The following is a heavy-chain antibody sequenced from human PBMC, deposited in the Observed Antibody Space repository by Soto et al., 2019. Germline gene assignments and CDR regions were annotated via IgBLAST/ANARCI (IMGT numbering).Heavy chain of an antibody. CDR1: GDSFTSYW. D-gene: IGHD6-13*01. CDR2: IDPSDSYT. J-gene: IGHJ6*02. V-gene: IGHV5-10-1*01. CDR3: ARPLAANSGGMDV. Sequence: HGESLKVSCKGSGDSFTSYWISWVRQMPGKGLEWMGRIDPSDSYTNYSPSFQGHVTISADKSISTAYLQWSSLKASDTAMYYCARPLAANSGGMDVWGQGTTVTVSS.